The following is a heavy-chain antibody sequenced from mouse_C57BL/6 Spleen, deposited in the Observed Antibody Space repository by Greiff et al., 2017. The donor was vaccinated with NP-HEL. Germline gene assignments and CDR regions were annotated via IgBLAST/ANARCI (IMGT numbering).Heavy chain of an antibody. V-gene: IGHV1-50*01. CDR1: GYTFTSYW. CDR3: ARGPNGY. Sequence: QVQLQQPGAELVKPGASVKLSCKASGYTFTSYWMQWVKQRPGQGLEWIGEIDPSDSYTNYNQKFKGKATLTVDTSSSTAYMQLSSLTTEDSAVYYCARGPNGYWGQGTTLTVSS. J-gene: IGHJ2*01. CDR2: IDPSDSYT.